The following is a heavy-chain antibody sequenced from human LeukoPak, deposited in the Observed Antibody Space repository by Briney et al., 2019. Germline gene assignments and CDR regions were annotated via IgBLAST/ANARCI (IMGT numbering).Heavy chain of an antibody. J-gene: IGHJ6*02. D-gene: IGHD4/OR15-4a*01. Sequence: GGSLRLSCAASGLTFSSYGMRWVRQAPGKGLEWVAVISYGGSNKYHPHSVKGRFTISRDKSKNTLYLQMNSLRAEGTAVYYCAKDLYFGAVSYGMDVGGQGSTVTVSS. CDR2: ISYGGSNK. V-gene: IGHV3-30*18. CDR1: GLTFSSYG. CDR3: AKDLYFGAVSYGMDV.